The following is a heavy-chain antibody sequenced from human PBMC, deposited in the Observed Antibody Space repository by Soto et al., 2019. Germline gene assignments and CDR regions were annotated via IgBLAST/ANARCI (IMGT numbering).Heavy chain of an antibody. CDR3: ARSAHTFAAVV. CDR2: LHYSGSA. D-gene: IGHD3-16*01. V-gene: IGHV4-59*01. CDR1: GVSMIDYY. J-gene: IGHJ1*01. Sequence: PSETLSLTCTVSGVSMIDYYGSWIRQSPGKGLEHIGYLHYSGSANYNPSLRSRVTISMDRSKNQFSLKLNSVTAADTAIYYCARSAHTFAAVVWGQGIVVTVSS.